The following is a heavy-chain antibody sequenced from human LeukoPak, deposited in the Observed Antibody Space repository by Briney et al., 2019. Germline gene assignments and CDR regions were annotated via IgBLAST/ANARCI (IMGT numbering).Heavy chain of an antibody. CDR1: GFTFSSYG. J-gene: IGHJ4*02. Sequence: GGSLRLSCAASGFTFSSYGMHWVRQAPGKGLEWVAVISCDGSNKYYADSVKGRFTISRDNSKNTLYLQMNSLRAEDTAVYYCAKDSGSYVDYWGQGTLVTVSS. CDR3: AKDSGSYVDY. D-gene: IGHD3-10*01. CDR2: ISCDGSNK. V-gene: IGHV3-30*18.